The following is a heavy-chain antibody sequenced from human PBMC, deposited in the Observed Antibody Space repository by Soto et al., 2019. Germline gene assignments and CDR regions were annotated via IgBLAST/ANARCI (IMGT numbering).Heavy chain of an antibody. CDR3: ARGGYSHGYDWFDP. CDR1: GFTFSSSS. D-gene: IGHD5-18*01. J-gene: IGHJ5*02. V-gene: IGHV3-48*02. CDR2: ITDSSSTI. Sequence: EVQLVESGGGLVQPGGSLRLSCAASGFTFSSSSMNWVRQAPGKGLEWVSFITDSSSTIYYADSVEGRFTVSRDNSKNSLYLQMNSLRDEDTAVYYCARGGYSHGYDWFDPCGQGTLVTVSS.